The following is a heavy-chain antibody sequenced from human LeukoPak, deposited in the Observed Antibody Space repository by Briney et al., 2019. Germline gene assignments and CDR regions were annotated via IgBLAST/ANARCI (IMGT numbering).Heavy chain of an antibody. CDR3: ARTDAVAGTRDFDY. J-gene: IGHJ4*02. CDR1: GFTFSSYS. V-gene: IGHV3-21*01. CDR2: ISSSSSYI. D-gene: IGHD6-19*01. Sequence: GGSLRLSCAASGFTFSSYSMNWVRQAPGKGLEWVSSISSSSSYIYYADSVKGRFTISRDNAKNSLYLQMNSLRAEDTAVYYCARTDAVAGTRDFDYWGQGTLVTVSS.